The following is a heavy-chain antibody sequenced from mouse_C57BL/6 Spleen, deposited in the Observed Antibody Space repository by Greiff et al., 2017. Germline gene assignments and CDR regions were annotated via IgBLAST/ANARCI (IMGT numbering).Heavy chain of an antibody. CDR3: ARAYYGNYGVYFDY. J-gene: IGHJ2*01. Sequence: QVQLQQSGAELVKPGASVKISCKASGYAFSSYWMNWVKQRPGKGLEWIGQIYPGDGDTNYNGKFKGKATLTADKSSSTAYMQLSSLTSEDSAVYFCARAYYGNYGVYFDYWGQGTTLTVSS. V-gene: IGHV1-80*01. D-gene: IGHD2-1*01. CDR2: IYPGDGDT. CDR1: GYAFSSYW.